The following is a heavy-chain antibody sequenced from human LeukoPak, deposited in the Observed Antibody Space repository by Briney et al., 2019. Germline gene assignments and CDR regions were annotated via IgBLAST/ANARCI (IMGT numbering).Heavy chain of an antibody. J-gene: IGHJ4*02. V-gene: IGHV3-11*01. Sequence: GGSLRLSCAASGFTFSDYYMSWIRQAPGRGLEWISYISSSGSTKYYADSVKGRFTISRDNSKNTLYLQMNSLRAEDTAVYYCARVFSNSSGHPIDYWGQGTLVTVSS. CDR2: ISSSGSTK. CDR1: GFTFSDYY. CDR3: ARVFSNSSGHPIDY. D-gene: IGHD6-19*01.